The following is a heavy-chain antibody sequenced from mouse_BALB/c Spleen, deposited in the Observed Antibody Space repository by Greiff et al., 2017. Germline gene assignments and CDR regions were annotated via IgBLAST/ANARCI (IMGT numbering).Heavy chain of an antibody. J-gene: IGHJ4*01. CDR2: ISSGGGCT. CDR1: GFAFSSYD. CDR3: ARRIGNGDYHNYAMDY. D-gene: IGHD2-13*01. Sequence: EVQLVESGGGLVKPGGSLKLSCAASGFAFSSYDMSWVRQTPEKRLEWVAYISSGGGCTYYPDTVKGRFTISRDNAKNTLYLQMSSQKSEDTAMYNFARRIGNGDYHNYAMDYWGQGTTVTVSS. V-gene: IGHV5-12-1*01.